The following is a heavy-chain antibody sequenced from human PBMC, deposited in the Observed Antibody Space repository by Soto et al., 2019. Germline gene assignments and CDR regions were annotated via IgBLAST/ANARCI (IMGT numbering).Heavy chain of an antibody. CDR1: GGSISSSSYY. D-gene: IGHD5-18*01. CDR3: ARHWAGGYDYSYYYGMDV. V-gene: IGHV4-39*01. J-gene: IGHJ6*02. Sequence: SETLSLTCTVSGGSISSSSYYWGWILHPPGKGLEWIGSIYYSGSTYYNPSLKSRVTISVDTSKNQFSLKLSSVTAADTAVYYCARHWAGGYDYSYYYGMDVWGQGTTVTLSS. CDR2: IYYSGST.